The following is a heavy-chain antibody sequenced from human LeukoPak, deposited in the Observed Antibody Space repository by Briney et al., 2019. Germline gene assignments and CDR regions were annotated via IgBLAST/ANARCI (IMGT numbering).Heavy chain of an antibody. J-gene: IGHJ4*02. Sequence: GGSLRLSCAASGFTFSSYAMSWVRQAPGKGLQWVSAISATGGSTYYADSVKGRFTISRDKSGNTLYLQMNSLRAEDTAVYYCAKEGGIVVVPAAMIYWGQGTLVTVSS. CDR1: GFTFSSYA. D-gene: IGHD2-2*01. CDR3: AKEGGIVVVPAAMIY. CDR2: ISATGGST. V-gene: IGHV3-23*01.